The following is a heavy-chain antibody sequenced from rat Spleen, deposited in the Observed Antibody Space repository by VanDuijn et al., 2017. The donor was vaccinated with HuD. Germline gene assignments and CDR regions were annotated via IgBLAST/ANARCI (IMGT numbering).Heavy chain of an antibody. CDR3: ARHGYTTDLYYFDY. D-gene: IGHD1-6*01. CDR2: INYDGSSI. CDR1: GFTFSDYD. V-gene: IGHV5-7*01. Sequence: EVQLVESGGGLVQPGRSMKLSCAASGFTFSDYDMSWVRQAPRKSLEWVATINYDGSSIYYRDTVKGRFTISRDNAKSTLYLQMDSLRSEDTATYYCARHGYTTDLYYFDYWGQGVMVTVSS. J-gene: IGHJ2*01.